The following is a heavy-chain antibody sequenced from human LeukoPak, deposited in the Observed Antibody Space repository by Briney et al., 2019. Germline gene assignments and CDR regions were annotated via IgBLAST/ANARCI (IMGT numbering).Heavy chain of an antibody. CDR2: INPSGDST. CDR3: ARDCENNFYGSGTPGF. D-gene: IGHD3-10*01. J-gene: IGHJ4*02. CDR1: GYTFTRYY. V-gene: IGHV1-46*01. Sequence: ASVKVSCKASGYTFTRYYMHWVRQAPGQGLEWMGIINPSGDSTNYAQKFQGRVTMTRDTSTSTVYMELSSLRSEDTAVYYCARDCENNFYGSGTPGFWGQGTLVTVSS.